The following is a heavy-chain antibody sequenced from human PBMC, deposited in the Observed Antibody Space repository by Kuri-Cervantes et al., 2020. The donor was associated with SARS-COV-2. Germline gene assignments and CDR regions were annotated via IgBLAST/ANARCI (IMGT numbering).Heavy chain of an antibody. CDR2: MNPNSGST. V-gene: IGHV1-8*02. CDR1: GYTFTSYD. D-gene: IGHD3-16*01. CDR3: TTDEGGAFDY. J-gene: IGHJ4*02. Sequence: ASVKVSCKASGYTFTSYDISWVRQATGQGLEWMGWMNPNSGSTGYAQKFQGRVTMTRNTSISTAYMELSSLRSEDTAVYYCTTDEGGAFDYWGQGTLVTVSS.